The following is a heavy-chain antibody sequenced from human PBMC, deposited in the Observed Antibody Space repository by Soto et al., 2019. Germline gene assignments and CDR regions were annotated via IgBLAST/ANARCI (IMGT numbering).Heavy chain of an antibody. D-gene: IGHD3-22*01. Sequence: PGGSLRLSCAASGFTFSSYCMSWVRQAPGKGLEWVANIKQDGSEKYYVDSVKGRFTISRDNAKNSLYLQMNSLRAEDTAVYYCASDFAPVYYYDSSGYYYFAFDIWGQGTMVTVSS. J-gene: IGHJ3*02. CDR1: GFTFSSYC. CDR3: ASDFAPVYYYDSSGYYYFAFDI. CDR2: IKQDGSEK. V-gene: IGHV3-7*01.